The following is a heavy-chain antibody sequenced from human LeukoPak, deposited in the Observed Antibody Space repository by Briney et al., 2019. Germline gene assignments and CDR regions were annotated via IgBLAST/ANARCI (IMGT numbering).Heavy chain of an antibody. Sequence: AGGSLRLSCAASGFTFSTYWMSWVRQAPGKGLEWVSSITSSSNYIYYADLVKGRFTISRDNAKNSLYLQMNSLRAEDTAVYYCARAAGSKAPGYYYMDVWGKGTTVTVSS. CDR2: ITSSSNYI. CDR3: ARAAGSKAPGYYYMDV. V-gene: IGHV3-21*01. J-gene: IGHJ6*03. CDR1: GFTFSTYW.